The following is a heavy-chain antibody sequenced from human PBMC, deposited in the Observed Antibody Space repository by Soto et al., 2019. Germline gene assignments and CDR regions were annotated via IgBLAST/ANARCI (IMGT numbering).Heavy chain of an antibody. Sequence: SETLSLTCTVSGGSISSGGYYWSWIRQHPGKGLEWIGYIYYSGSTYYNPSLKSRVTISVDTSKNQFSLKLSSVTAADTAVYYCARVSAGWSVYYYGMDVWGQGTTVTVSS. J-gene: IGHJ6*02. CDR2: IYYSGST. D-gene: IGHD3-3*01. CDR1: GGSISSGGYY. CDR3: ARVSAGWSVYYYGMDV. V-gene: IGHV4-31*03.